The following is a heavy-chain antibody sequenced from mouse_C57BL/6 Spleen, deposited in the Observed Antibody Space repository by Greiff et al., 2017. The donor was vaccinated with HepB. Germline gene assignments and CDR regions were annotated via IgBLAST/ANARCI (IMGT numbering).Heavy chain of an antibody. CDR3: EREEEGRDYFDY. V-gene: IGHV1-61*01. CDR1: GYTFTSYW. J-gene: IGHJ2*01. CDR2: IYPSDSET. Sequence: QVQLQQPGAELVRPGSSVKLSCKASGYTFTSYWMEWVKQRPGQGLEWIGNIYPSDSETHYNQKFKDKATLTVDKSSSTAYMQLSSLKAEDAEGEDGEREEEGRDYFDYWGQGTTLTVSS.